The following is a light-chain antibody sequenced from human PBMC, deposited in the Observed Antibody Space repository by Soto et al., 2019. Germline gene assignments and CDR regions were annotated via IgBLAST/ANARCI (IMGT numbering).Light chain of an antibody. Sequence: EIVLTQSPATLSLSPGERATLSCRASQSVSSYLAWYQQKPGQAPRLLIYDASNRATGIPARFSGSGSGTDFTPTTSSLEPEDFAVYYCQQRSNWPPGYTFGQGTKLEIK. J-gene: IGKJ2*01. CDR1: QSVSSY. CDR2: DAS. CDR3: QQRSNWPPGYT. V-gene: IGKV3-11*01.